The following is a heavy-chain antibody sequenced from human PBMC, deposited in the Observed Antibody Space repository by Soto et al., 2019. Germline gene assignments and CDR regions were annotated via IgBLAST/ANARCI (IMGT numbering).Heavy chain of an antibody. CDR2: IWYDGSNK. Sequence: QVQLVESGGGVVQPGRSLRLSCAASGFTFSSYGMHWVRQAPGKGLEWVAVIWYDGSNKYYADSVKGRFTISRDNSNNTLYLQMNSLRAEDTDVYYCARDRRYYDILTGYYTPAGWYFDLWGRGTLVTVSS. CDR1: GFTFSSYG. D-gene: IGHD3-9*01. V-gene: IGHV3-33*01. J-gene: IGHJ2*01. CDR3: ARDRRYYDILTGYYTPAGWYFDL.